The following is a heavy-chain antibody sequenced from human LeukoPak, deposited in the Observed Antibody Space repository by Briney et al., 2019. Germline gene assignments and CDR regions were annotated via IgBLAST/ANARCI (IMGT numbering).Heavy chain of an antibody. J-gene: IGHJ1*01. V-gene: IGHV4-31*03. Sequence: SETLSLTCTVSGGPITSGGSYWSWIRQHPGEGLEWIGYFYYSGSTYYNPSLKSRVTISVDTSKKQFSLKLNSVTAADTAVYFCASQANYYDSSGYFIHWGQGILVTVSS. CDR1: GGPITSGGSY. CDR2: FYYSGST. CDR3: ASQANYYDSSGYFIH. D-gene: IGHD3-22*01.